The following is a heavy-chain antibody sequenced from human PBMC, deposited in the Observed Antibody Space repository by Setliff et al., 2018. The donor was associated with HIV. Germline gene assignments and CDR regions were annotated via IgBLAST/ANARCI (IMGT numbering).Heavy chain of an antibody. V-gene: IGHV3-23*01. CDR1: GFTFSSYA. CDR2: ISGSGGST. J-gene: IGHJ5*02. CDR3: AKGVKWLDP. Sequence: GSLRLSCAASGFTFSSYAMSWVRQAPGKGLEWVSAISGSGGSTYYAESVKGRFTISRDDSKNTLYLQMHSLRVEDTAAYYCAKGVKWLDPWGQGIQVTVSS. D-gene: IGHD3-16*01.